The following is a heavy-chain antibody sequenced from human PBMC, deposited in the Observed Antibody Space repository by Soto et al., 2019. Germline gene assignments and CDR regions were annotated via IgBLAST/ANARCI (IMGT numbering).Heavy chain of an antibody. CDR1: GYPFTSYY. Sequence: GGSVKVYYKASGYPFTSYYMHWVRQAPGQGLEWMGIINPSGGSTSYAQKFHGRVTMTRDTSTSTVYMELSSLRSEDTAVYYCARVGTIAALFDPWGQGTMVTVSS. V-gene: IGHV1-46*01. CDR3: ARVGTIAALFDP. J-gene: IGHJ5*02. CDR2: INPSGGST. D-gene: IGHD6-13*01.